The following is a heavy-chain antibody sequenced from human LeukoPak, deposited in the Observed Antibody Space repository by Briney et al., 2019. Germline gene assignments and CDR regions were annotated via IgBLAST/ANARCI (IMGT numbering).Heavy chain of an antibody. CDR2: IYYSGST. V-gene: IGHV4-59*08. CDR3: ARLASGSYGPLTPFDY. J-gene: IGHJ4*02. D-gene: IGHD1-26*01. CDR1: GGSISSYY. Sequence: SETLSLTCTVSGGSISSYYWSWIRQPPGKGLEWIGDIYYSGSTNYDPSLKSRVTISVDTSKNQFSLRLSSVTAADTAVYYSARLASGSYGPLTPFDYWGQGTLVTVSS.